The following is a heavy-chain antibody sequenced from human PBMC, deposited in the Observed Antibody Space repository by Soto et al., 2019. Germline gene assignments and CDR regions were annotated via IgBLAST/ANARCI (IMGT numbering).Heavy chain of an antibody. V-gene: IGHV4-61*08. CDR3: ARSPNYYYYGFDV. J-gene: IGHJ6*02. CDR2: IYYSGST. Sequence: SETLSLTCTVSGGSVSSGDYFWSWLRHSPGKRLEWIAYIYYSGSTNYNPSLKSRATISVDTSKSQVSLTMTSMTAADAALYYCARSPNYYYYGFDVWGQGPAVTVS. CDR1: GGSVSSGDYF. D-gene: IGHD3-10*01.